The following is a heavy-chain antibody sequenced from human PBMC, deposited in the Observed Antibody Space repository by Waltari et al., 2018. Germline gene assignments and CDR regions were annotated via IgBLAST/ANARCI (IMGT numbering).Heavy chain of an antibody. V-gene: IGHV3-30*01. J-gene: IGHJ4*02. CDR1: AFTYRTSI. CDR2: MSYDGFSK. D-gene: IGHD2-15*01. Sequence: QVQLVESGGGVVQPGRSLRLSCAAPAFTYRTSIIHWVRQAPGRGVGWVAAMSYDGFSKYDADSVKGRFAIGRDDSQNTVYLQANSLTTEDTAVYYCGREGGTSGYSGYLDTWGQGTLVTVSS. CDR3: GREGGTSGYSGYLDT.